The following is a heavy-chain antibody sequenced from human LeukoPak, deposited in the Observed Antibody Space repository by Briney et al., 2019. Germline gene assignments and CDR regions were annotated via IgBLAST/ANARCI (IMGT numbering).Heavy chain of an antibody. CDR2: ISSSSSTI. J-gene: IGHJ6*03. CDR3: ARDGERYYDFWSGYYDYYYMDV. CDR1: GFTFSSYS. Sequence: GGSLRLSCAASGFTFSSYSMNWVRQAPGKGLEWVSDISSSSSTIYYADSVKGRFTISRDNAKNSLYLQMNSLRAEDTAVYYCARDGERYYDFWSGYYDYYYMDVWGKGTTVTVSS. V-gene: IGHV3-48*04. D-gene: IGHD3-3*01.